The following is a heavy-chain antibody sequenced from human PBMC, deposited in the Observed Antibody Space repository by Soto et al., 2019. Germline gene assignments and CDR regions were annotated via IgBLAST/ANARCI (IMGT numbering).Heavy chain of an antibody. CDR1: GYTFPNYD. D-gene: IGHD3-10*01. CDR2: MNPNTGNT. V-gene: IGHV1-8*01. J-gene: IGHJ4*02. CDR3: AKAVRFTTLRAVPGTSYYFDY. Sequence: QVQLVQSGAEMKKPGASVKVSCTTSGYTFPNYDVNWVRQATGQGLEWMGWMNPNTGNTGYAQKFQGRVPMTRNTSISTAYMELNSLRSDDTAIYYCAKAVRFTTLRAVPGTSYYFDYWGQGTLVTVSS.